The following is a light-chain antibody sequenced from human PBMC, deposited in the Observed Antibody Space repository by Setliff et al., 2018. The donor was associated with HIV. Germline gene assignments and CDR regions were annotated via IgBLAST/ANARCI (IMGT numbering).Light chain of an antibody. CDR2: EVN. Sequence: QSVLTQPPSASGSPGQSVTISCTGTRSDVGGYNYVSWYQQHPGKAPKLMIFEVNKRPSGVPDRFSGSKSGNTASLTVSGLQAEDEADYYCTSYAGSNNPVVFGTGTTATVL. CDR1: RSDVGGYNY. J-gene: IGLJ1*01. V-gene: IGLV2-8*01. CDR3: TSYAGSNNPVV.